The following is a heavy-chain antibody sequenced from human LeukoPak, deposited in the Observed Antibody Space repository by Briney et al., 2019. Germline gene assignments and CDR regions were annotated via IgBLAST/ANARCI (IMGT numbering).Heavy chain of an antibody. V-gene: IGHV4-31*03. D-gene: IGHD3-10*01. J-gene: IGHJ5*02. CDR1: GGSISSGGYY. Sequence: PPQTLSLTCTVSGGSISSGGYYWSWIRQHPGKGLEWIGYIYYSGSTYYNPSLKSRVTISVDTSKNQFSPKLSSVTAADTAVYYCARSGGVLLWFGELPAWFDPWGQGTLVTVSS. CDR3: ARSGGVLLWFGELPAWFDP. CDR2: IYYSGST.